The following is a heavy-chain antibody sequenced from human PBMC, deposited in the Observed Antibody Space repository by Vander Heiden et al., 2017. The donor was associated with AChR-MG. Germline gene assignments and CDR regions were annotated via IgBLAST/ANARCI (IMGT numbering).Heavy chain of an antibody. Sequence: QVQLQESGPGLVKPSETLSLTCTVSGGSISSYYWSWIRQPPGKGLEWIGYIYYRGSTNDNPSLKSRVTISGDTSKNQLSMKMSSVTAADTAVYDCAREGSSFDYWGQGTLVTVSS. V-gene: IGHV4-59*01. CDR2: IYYRGST. D-gene: IGHD6-13*01. J-gene: IGHJ4*02. CDR3: AREGSSFDY. CDR1: GGSISSYY.